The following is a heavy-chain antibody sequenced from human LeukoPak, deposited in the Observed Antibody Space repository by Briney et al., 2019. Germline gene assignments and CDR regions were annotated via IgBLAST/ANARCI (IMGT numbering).Heavy chain of an antibody. V-gene: IGHV3-23*01. Sequence: GGSLRLSCAASGFTFSSYAMSWVRQAPGKGLEWVSAISGSGGSTYYADSVKGRFTISRDNSKNTLYLQMSSLRAEDTAVFYCARGSGAYYNWFDPWGQGTLVTVSS. CDR2: ISGSGGST. CDR3: ARGSGAYYNWFDP. CDR1: GFTFSSYA. D-gene: IGHD3-3*01. J-gene: IGHJ5*02.